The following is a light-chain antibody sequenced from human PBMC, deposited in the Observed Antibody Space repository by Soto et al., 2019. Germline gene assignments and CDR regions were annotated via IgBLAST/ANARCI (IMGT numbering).Light chain of an antibody. V-gene: IGKV3-11*01. CDR1: QSVTSS. CDR2: DVS. CDR3: QQRTTWPT. J-gene: IGKJ4*01. Sequence: EIVLTQSPATLSLSPGDRATLSCRASQSVTSSLAWFQQKPGQAPRLLIYDVSRRATAIPARFSGSWSGTDFTLTISSLEPEDFAVYYCQQRTTWPTFGGGTKVEIK.